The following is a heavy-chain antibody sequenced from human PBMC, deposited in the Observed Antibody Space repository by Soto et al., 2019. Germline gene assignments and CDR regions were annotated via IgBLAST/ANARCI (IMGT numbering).Heavy chain of an antibody. Sequence: ASVKVSCKASGYTFTSYGISWVRQAPGQGLEWMGWISAYNGNTNYAQKLQGRVTMTTDTSTSTAYMELRSLRSDDTAVYYCARVVAGTEYYYGMDVWGQGTTVTVSS. CDR1: GYTFTSYG. CDR2: ISAYNGNT. J-gene: IGHJ6*02. D-gene: IGHD6-19*01. V-gene: IGHV1-18*01. CDR3: ARVVAGTEYYYGMDV.